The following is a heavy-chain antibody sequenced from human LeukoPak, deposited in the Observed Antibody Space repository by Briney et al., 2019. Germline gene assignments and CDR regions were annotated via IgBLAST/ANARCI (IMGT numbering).Heavy chain of an antibody. CDR2: ISGSGDTI. J-gene: IGHJ4*02. Sequence: GGSLRLSCAASQFTFSAYYMSWLRQAPGKGLEWISHISGSGDTIYYADSVKGRFTISRDNTKNSLYLQMNSLRAEDTAVYYCARGNWGPDYWGQGTLVTVSS. CDR3: ARGNWGPDY. D-gene: IGHD7-27*01. V-gene: IGHV3-11*04. CDR1: QFTFSAYY.